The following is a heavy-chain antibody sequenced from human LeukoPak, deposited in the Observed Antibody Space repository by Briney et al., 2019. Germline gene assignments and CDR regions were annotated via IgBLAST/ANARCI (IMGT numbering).Heavy chain of an antibody. CDR3: ARARGTMVRGVVIDDAFDI. CDR2: IIPIFGTA. Sequence: SVKVSCKASGGTFSSYAISWVRQAPGQGLEWMGGIIPIFGTANYAQKFQGRVTITTDESTSTAYMELSSLRSEDTAVYYCARARGTMVRGVVIDDAFDIWGQGTMVTVSS. V-gene: IGHV1-69*05. D-gene: IGHD3-10*01. J-gene: IGHJ3*02. CDR1: GGTFSSYA.